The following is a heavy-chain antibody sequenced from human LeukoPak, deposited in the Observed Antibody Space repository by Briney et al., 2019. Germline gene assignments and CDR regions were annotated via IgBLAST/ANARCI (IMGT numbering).Heavy chain of an antibody. CDR3: AKGPPFDS. V-gene: IGHV3-48*03. CDR1: GFTFSSYE. CDR2: ISSSGSTI. Sequence: PGGSLRLFCAASGFTFSSYEMNWVRQAPGKGLEWVSYISSSGSTIYYADSVKGRFTISRDNSKNTLWLQMNSLGADDTAVYYCAKGPPFDSWGQGTLVTVSS. J-gene: IGHJ5*01.